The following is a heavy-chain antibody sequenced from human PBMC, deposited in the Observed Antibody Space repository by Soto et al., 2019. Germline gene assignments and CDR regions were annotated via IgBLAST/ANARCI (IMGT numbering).Heavy chain of an antibody. CDR1: GGTFSSYA. Sequence: QVQLVQSGAEVKKPGSSVKVSCKASGGTFSSYAISWVRQAPGQGLEWMGGIIPIFGTANYAQKFQGRVTLXXDXSXXTAYMELSSLRSEDTAVYYCARDVGYNWNYGAFDIWGQGTMVTVSS. D-gene: IGHD1-7*01. V-gene: IGHV1-69*12. CDR2: IIPIFGTA. CDR3: ARDVGYNWNYGAFDI. J-gene: IGHJ3*02.